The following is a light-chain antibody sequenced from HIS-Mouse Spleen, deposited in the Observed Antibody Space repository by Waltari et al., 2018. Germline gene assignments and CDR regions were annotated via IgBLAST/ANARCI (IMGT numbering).Light chain of an antibody. CDR3: SSYTSSNVV. CDR1: SSDVGGSNY. CDR2: DVS. V-gene: IGLV2-14*03. Sequence: QSALTQPASVSGSPGQSITISCTGTSSDVGGSNYFSWYKQHPGKAPKLMIYDVSNRPSGVSNRFSGSKSGNTASLTISGLQAEDEADYYCSSYTSSNVVFGGGTKLTVL. J-gene: IGLJ2*01.